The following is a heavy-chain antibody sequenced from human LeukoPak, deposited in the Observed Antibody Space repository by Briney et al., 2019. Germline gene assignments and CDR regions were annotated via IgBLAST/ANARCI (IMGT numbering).Heavy chain of an antibody. V-gene: IGHV3-74*01. J-gene: IGHJ5*02. CDR1: GFTVSSFW. D-gene: IGHD3-10*01. Sequence: PGGSLRLSCAASGFTVSSFWMHWVRKAPGKGLVWVSRISSDGSNTYYADSVKGRFTISRDTAMNTLYLHTHSLREEDTADYYCTRGRGAYGWFDPWGQGTQVTVSS. CDR3: TRGRGAYGWFDP. CDR2: ISSDGSNT.